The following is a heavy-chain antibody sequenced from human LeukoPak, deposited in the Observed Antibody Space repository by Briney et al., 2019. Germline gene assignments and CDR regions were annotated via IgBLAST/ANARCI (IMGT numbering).Heavy chain of an antibody. Sequence: PGGSLSLSCAASGSAFGSYNMAWVRQAPGKGLEWVSAISYGGDSTPYADSVKGRFTISRDNSKNILILQMNSLREEETAMYFCAKDSTEKRVTTSGGGFYYWGQGTLVTVSS. J-gene: IGHJ4*02. CDR3: AKDSTEKRVTTSGGGFYY. CDR2: ISYGGDST. V-gene: IGHV3-23*01. CDR1: GSAFGSYN. D-gene: IGHD2-15*01.